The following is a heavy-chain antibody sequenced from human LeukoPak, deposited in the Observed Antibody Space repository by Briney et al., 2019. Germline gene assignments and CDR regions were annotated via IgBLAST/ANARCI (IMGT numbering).Heavy chain of an antibody. CDR2: ISDSGGDT. V-gene: IGHV3-23*01. J-gene: IGHJ3*01. CDR3: ATKGYDSGWYGN. D-gene: IGHD6-19*01. CDR1: GFIFRSNA. Sequence: PGGSLRLSCAASGFIFRSNAMSWVRQAPGKGLEWVSAISDSGGDTYYADSVKGRFTISRDNSKNTLYLQMNSLRAEDTAVYYCATKGYDSGWYGNWGQGTMVTVSS.